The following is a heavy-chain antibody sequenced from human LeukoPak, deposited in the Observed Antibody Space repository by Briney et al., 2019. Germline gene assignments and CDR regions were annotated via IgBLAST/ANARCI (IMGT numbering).Heavy chain of an antibody. J-gene: IGHJ4*02. CDR2: ILYDGRNK. V-gene: IGHV3-30*03. CDR3: ARVRGGDYPNDY. Sequence: GGSLRLSCAASGFTFSDYGIHWVRQAPGKGLEWVAVILYDGRNKYYADSVKGRFTISRDNAKNSLYPQMNSLRAEDTALYYCARVRGGDYPNDYWGQGTLVTVSS. CDR1: GFTFSDYG. D-gene: IGHD4-17*01.